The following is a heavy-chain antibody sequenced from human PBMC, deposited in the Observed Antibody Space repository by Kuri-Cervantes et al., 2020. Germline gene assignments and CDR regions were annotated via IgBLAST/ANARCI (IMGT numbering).Heavy chain of an antibody. Sequence: GGSLRLSCAASGFTFRSYRANWVRQAPGKGLEWVSYISSSSSTIYYADSVKGRFTISRDNARSTLYLQMDSLRAEDTGVYFCATVVARTFEIWGQGTMVTVSS. CDR3: ATVVARTFEI. V-gene: IGHV3-48*04. J-gene: IGHJ3*02. CDR1: GFTFRSYR. CDR2: ISSSSSTI. D-gene: IGHD2-15*01.